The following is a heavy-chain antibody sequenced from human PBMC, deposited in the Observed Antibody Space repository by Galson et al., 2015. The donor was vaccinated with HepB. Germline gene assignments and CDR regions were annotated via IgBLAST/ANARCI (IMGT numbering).Heavy chain of an antibody. J-gene: IGHJ4*02. CDR1: GYTFTSYG. CDR2: ISAYNGNT. D-gene: IGHD6-13*01. V-gene: IGHV1-18*04. Sequence: SVKVSCKASGYTFTSYGISWVRRAPGQGLEWMGWISAYNGNTNYAQKLQGRVTMTTDTSTSTAYMELRSLRSDDTAVYYCARDTPGYSSSWLGFDYWGQGTLVTVSS. CDR3: ARDTPGYSSSWLGFDY.